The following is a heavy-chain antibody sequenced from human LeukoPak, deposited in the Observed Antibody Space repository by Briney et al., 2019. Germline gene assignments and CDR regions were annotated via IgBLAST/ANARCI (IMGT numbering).Heavy chain of an antibody. CDR3: ARDWGSIVVVPAAPEIYLDC. CDR1: GFTFSSYA. D-gene: IGHD2-2*01. CDR2: ISYDGSNK. Sequence: PGGSLRLSCAASGFTFSSYAMHWVRQAPGKGLEWVAVISYDGSNKYYTDSVKGRFTISRDNSKNTLYLQMNSLGAEDTAVYYCARDWGSIVVVPAAPEIYLDCWGQRTLVTVSS. J-gene: IGHJ4*02. V-gene: IGHV3-30*04.